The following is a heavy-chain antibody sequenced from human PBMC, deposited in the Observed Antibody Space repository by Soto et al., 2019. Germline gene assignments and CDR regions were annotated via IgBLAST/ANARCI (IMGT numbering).Heavy chain of an antibody. CDR3: ARDRPTGTTGSVDP. Sequence: QVQLQESGPGLVKPSQTLSLTCTVSGGSISSGDYYWSWIRQPPGKGLEWIGYIYYSGSTYYNPSLKVRLTISEATSRNQFSLQLSSVTAADTAVYYCARDRPTGTTGSVDPWGQGTLVTVSS. D-gene: IGHD1-7*01. V-gene: IGHV4-30-4*01. CDR1: GGSISSGDYY. CDR2: IYYSGST. J-gene: IGHJ5*02.